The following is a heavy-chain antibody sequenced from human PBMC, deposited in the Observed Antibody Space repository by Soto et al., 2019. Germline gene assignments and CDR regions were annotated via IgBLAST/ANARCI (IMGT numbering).Heavy chain of an antibody. CDR2: ISRSGRRT. Sequence: GGSRRLSCGISGFTFANFGMGGGRQAPGKGLYCVSGISRSGRRTYYADSVKGRFTISRDNSKNTLYLQMDSLRGDDTAVYCCAKVAKYGVVVEYFDSWGQGALVTVSS. CDR1: GFTFANFG. J-gene: IGHJ4*02. V-gene: IGHV3-23*01. D-gene: IGHD3-3*01. CDR3: AKVAKYGVVVEYFDS.